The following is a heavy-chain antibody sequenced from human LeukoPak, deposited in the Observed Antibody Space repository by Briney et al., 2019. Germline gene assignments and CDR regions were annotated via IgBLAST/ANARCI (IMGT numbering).Heavy chain of an antibody. Sequence: TSETLSLTCAVYGGSFSGYYWSWIRQPPGKGLEWIGEINHSGSTNYNPSLKSRVTISVDTSKNQFSLKLSSVTAADTAVYYCARGGRTFGGVIVIRYFDYWGQGTLVTVSS. CDR2: INHSGST. CDR3: ARGGRTFGGVIVIRYFDY. D-gene: IGHD3-16*02. J-gene: IGHJ4*02. V-gene: IGHV4-34*01. CDR1: GGSFSGYY.